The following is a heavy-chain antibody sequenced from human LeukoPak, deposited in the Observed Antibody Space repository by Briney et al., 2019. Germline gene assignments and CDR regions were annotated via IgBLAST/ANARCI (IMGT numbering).Heavy chain of an antibody. J-gene: IGHJ4*02. CDR1: RYTFSNYY. CDR2: INASGGST. D-gene: IGHD3-10*01. CDR3: ARAYYGSGSYPQFDY. Sequence: ASVKVSCKASRYTFSNYYIHWVRQAPGQALEWMGIINASGGSTSYAQKFQGRVTMTRDTSTSTVYMELSSMRSEDTATYYCARAYYGSGSYPQFDYWGQGTLVTVSS. V-gene: IGHV1-46*01.